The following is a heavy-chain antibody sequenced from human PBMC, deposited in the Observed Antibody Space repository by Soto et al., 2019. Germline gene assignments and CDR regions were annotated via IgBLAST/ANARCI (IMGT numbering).Heavy chain of an antibody. CDR3: ARDRFASSSAYFDS. CDR2: ISDDGSNK. J-gene: IGHJ4*02. CDR1: GFTFSNYA. V-gene: IGHV3-30-3*01. D-gene: IGHD6-6*01. Sequence: QVQLVESGGGVVQPGRSLRLSCAASGFTFSNYALHWVRQAPGKGLGWVAVISDDGSNKYYADSVKGRFTISRDNSKNTLYLQMYSLRAADTAMYYSARDRFASSSAYFDSWGQVTPVTVSS.